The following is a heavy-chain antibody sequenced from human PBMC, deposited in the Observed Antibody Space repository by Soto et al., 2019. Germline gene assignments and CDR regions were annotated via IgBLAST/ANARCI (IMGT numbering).Heavy chain of an antibody. J-gene: IGHJ4*02. D-gene: IGHD1-20*01. V-gene: IGHV4-39*01. Sequence: PSDTLSLTGAVSGASISGTYYYWAWLRQSPGKGPEVIGRFFYTGFTSYNPSLESRVSVSVDTSKVQFSLKLSAVTAADTAVYYCATSQKGYNWNYFDXWGQGALVTVSX. CDR2: FFYTGFT. CDR3: ATSQKGYNWNYFDX. CDR1: GASISGTYYY.